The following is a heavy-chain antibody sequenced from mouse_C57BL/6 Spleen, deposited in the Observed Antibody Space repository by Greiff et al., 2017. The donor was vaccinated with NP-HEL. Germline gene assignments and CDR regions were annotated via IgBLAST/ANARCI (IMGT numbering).Heavy chain of an antibody. CDR3: ARRGTFYWYFDV. CDR2: IYPGSGST. D-gene: IGHD3-3*01. V-gene: IGHV1-55*01. CDR1: GYTFTSYW. Sequence: QVQLQQPGAELVKPGASVKMSCKASGYTFTSYWLTWVKQRPGQGLEWIGDIYPGSGSTNYNEKFKSKATLTVDTSSSTAYMQLSSLTSEDSAVYYCARRGTFYWYFDVWGTGTTVTVSS. J-gene: IGHJ1*03.